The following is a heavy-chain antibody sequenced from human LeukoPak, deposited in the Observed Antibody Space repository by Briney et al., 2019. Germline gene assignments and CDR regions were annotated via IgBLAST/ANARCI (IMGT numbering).Heavy chain of an antibody. D-gene: IGHD4-17*01. CDR1: GGTFSKYT. V-gene: IGHV1-69*13. J-gene: IGHJ4*02. CDR2: ITPLFGAA. Sequence: GASVKVSCKASGGTFSKYTISWVRQRPGQGLEWTGGITPLFGAANYAQKFQGRVTITADESASTAYMELSSLRSEDTAVYYCARAPPYGDYEVNYWGQGTLVTVSS. CDR3: ARAPPYGDYEVNY.